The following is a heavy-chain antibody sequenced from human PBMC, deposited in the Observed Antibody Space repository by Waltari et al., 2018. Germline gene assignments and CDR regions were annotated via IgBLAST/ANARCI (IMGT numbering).Heavy chain of an antibody. J-gene: IGHJ2*01. D-gene: IGHD4-4*01. CDR1: GFTVSHTY. CDR2: FYSGGSA. V-gene: IGHV3-66*01. Sequence: EVQLVESGGGWVKPGGSLRLSCAASGFTVSHTYMSWVRKAPGKGLEWVSVFYSGGSAYYADSLKGRFTLSRDNSKNTVYLQMKSLRVEDTAVYYCARVTHSNPAYFDLWGRGTLVTVSS. CDR3: ARVTHSNPAYFDL.